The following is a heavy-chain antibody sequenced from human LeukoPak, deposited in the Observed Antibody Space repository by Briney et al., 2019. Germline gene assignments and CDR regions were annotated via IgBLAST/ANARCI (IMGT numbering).Heavy chain of an antibody. J-gene: IGHJ4*02. CDR3: AKTTNCDY. CDR1: GFTFSSNA. V-gene: IGHV3-23*01. D-gene: IGHD1-26*01. CDR2: ISGSGGGT. Sequence: SGGSLRLSCAASGFTFSSNAMSWVRQAPGKGLEWVSIISGSGGGTYYADSVKGRFTISRDNSKNTLYLQMNSLRAEDTAVYYCAKTTNCDYWGQGTLVTVSS.